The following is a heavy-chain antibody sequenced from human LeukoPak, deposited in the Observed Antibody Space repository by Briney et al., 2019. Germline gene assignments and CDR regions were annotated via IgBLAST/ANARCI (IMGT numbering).Heavy chain of an antibody. CDR3: ARAFMIVPLLYAFDI. J-gene: IGHJ3*02. V-gene: IGHV4-39*07. Sequence: SETLSLTCTVSGGSISSSSYYWGWIRQPPGKGLEWIGSIYYSGSTYYNPSLKSRVTISVDTSKNQFSLKLSSVTAADTAVYYCARAFMIVPLLYAFDIWGQGTMVTVSS. CDR2: IYYSGST. D-gene: IGHD3-22*01. CDR1: GGSISSSSYY.